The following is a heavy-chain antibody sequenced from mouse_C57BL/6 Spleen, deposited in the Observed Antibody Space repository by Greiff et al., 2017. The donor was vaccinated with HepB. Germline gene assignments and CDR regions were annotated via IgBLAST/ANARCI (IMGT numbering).Heavy chain of an antibody. Sequence: VQLQQSGAELVKPGASVKLSCTASGFNIKDYCMHWVKQRTEQGLEWIGRIDPEDGDTTYAPKFQGKATITADTASNPAYLQLSSLTSEDTAVYYCASEDYVSSYSFDYWGQGTTLTVSS. D-gene: IGHD1-1*01. J-gene: IGHJ2*01. CDR1: GFNIKDYC. V-gene: IGHV14-2*01. CDR3: ASEDYVSSYSFDY. CDR2: IDPEDGDT.